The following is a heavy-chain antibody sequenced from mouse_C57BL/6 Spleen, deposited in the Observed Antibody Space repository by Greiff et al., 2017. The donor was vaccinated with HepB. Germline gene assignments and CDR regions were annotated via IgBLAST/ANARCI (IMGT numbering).Heavy chain of an antibody. J-gene: IGHJ2*01. CDR3: ASFSFDY. V-gene: IGHV5-17*01. CDR2: ISSGSSTI. CDR1: GFTFSDYG. Sequence: EVKLEESGGGLVKPGGSLKLSCAASGFTFSDYGMHWVRQAPEKGLEWVAYISSGSSTIYYADTVKGRFTISRDNAKNTLFLQMTSLRSEDTAMYYCASFSFDYWGQGTTLTVSS.